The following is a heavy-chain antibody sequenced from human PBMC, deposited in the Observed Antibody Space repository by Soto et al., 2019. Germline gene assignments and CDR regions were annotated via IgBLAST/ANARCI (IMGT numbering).Heavy chain of an antibody. D-gene: IGHD3-22*01. CDR3: AKGRESSGSYRPFDY. Sequence: GGSLRLSCAASGFTFSSYWMSWVRQAPGKGLEWVANIKQDGSEKYYVDSVKGRFTISRDNAKNSLYLQMNSLRAEDTAVYYCAKGRESSGSYRPFDYWGQGALVTVSS. J-gene: IGHJ4*02. CDR1: GFTFSSYW. CDR2: IKQDGSEK. V-gene: IGHV3-7*03.